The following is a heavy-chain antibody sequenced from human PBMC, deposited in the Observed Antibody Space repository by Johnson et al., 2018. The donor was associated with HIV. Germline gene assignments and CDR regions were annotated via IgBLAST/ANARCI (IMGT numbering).Heavy chain of an antibody. CDR2: IKQDESEK. J-gene: IGHJ3*02. Sequence: VQLVESGGGLVKPGGSLRLSCAVSGFTFSDYYMSWIRQAPGKGLEWVANIKQDESEKYYVDSVKGRFTISRDNAKNSLYLQLNSLRAEDTAVYYCARDASYGDYAFDIWGQGTMVTVSS. CDR1: GFTFSDYY. V-gene: IGHV3-7*01. D-gene: IGHD4-17*01. CDR3: ARDASYGDYAFDI.